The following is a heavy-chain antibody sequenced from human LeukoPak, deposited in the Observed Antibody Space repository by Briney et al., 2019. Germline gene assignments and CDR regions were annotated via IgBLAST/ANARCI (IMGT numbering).Heavy chain of an antibody. Sequence: HPGGSLRLSCAASGFTVGSYWMSWVRQAPGKGLEWAANISPDGSGKFYVDSVKGRFTISRDNAKHSLYLQMNSLRVDDTAVSYCVRSIDYWGQGTLVTVSS. CDR1: GFTVGSYW. CDR3: VRSIDY. J-gene: IGHJ4*02. CDR2: ISPDGSGK. V-gene: IGHV3-7*01.